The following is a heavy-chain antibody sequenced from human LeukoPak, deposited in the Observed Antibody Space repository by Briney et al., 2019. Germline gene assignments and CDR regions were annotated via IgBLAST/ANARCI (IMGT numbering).Heavy chain of an antibody. J-gene: IGHJ6*04. Sequence: PSGTLSLTCAVYGGSFSGYYWSWIRQTPGKGLEWIGEINHSGSTNYNPSLKSRVTISVDTSKNQFSLRLSSVTAADTAVYYCAREGYCSSTSCHRSGMDVWGKGTTVTVSS. D-gene: IGHD2-2*01. CDR1: GGSFSGYY. CDR2: INHSGST. V-gene: IGHV4-34*01. CDR3: AREGYCSSTSCHRSGMDV.